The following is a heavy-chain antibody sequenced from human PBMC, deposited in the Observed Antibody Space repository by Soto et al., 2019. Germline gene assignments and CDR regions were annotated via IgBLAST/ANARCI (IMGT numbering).Heavy chain of an antibody. CDR2: IGGSGSST. CDR3: AKGMLTIFGAVIIDGMDV. V-gene: IGHV3-23*01. Sequence: EVQLLESGGGLVQPGGSLRLSCAASAFTFSNYAMSWVRQAPGKGLEWVSAIGGSGSSTYYADSVKGRFTVSRDNSKNTLHLQMNSLRADDAAVYYSAKGMLTIFGAVIIDGMDVWGQGTTVTVSS. CDR1: AFTFSNYA. J-gene: IGHJ6*02. D-gene: IGHD3-3*01.